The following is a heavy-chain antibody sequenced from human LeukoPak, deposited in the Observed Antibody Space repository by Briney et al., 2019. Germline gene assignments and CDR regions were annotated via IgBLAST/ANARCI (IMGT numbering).Heavy chain of an antibody. V-gene: IGHV1-69*13. CDR1: GGTFSSYG. Sequence: ASVKVSCKASGGTFSSYGISWVRQAPGQGLEWMGGIIPIFGTANYAQKFQGRVTITADESTSTAYMELSSLRSEDTAVYYCARAPGVEPPGYGDYWFDPWGQGTLVTVSS. CDR2: IIPIFGTA. D-gene: IGHD4-17*01. J-gene: IGHJ5*02. CDR3: ARAPGVEPPGYGDYWFDP.